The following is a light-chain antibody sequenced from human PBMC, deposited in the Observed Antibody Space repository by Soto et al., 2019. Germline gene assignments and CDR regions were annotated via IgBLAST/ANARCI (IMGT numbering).Light chain of an antibody. Sequence: DIQMTQSPSSLSASVGDRVTITCRATQDISNYLAWYPQKPGKVPNLLIYAASTLQSGVPSRFSGSGSGTDFPLTISSLQPEDVATYYCQKYNSAPPWTFGQGTKVEI. V-gene: IGKV1-27*01. CDR2: AAS. CDR1: QDISNY. CDR3: QKYNSAPPWT. J-gene: IGKJ1*01.